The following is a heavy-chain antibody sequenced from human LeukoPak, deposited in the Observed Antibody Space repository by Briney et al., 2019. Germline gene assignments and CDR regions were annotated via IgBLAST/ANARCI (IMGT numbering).Heavy chain of an antibody. V-gene: IGHV4-34*01. CDR3: ARGLYSVSSKPNWFDP. CDR2: INHSGST. CDR1: GGSFSGYY. J-gene: IGHJ5*02. D-gene: IGHD1-26*01. Sequence: SETLSLTCAVYGGSFSGYYWSWIRQPPGKGLEWIGEINHSGSTNYNPSLKSRVTISVDTSKNQFSLKLSSVTAAATAVYYCARGLYSVSSKPNWFDPWGQGTLVTVSS.